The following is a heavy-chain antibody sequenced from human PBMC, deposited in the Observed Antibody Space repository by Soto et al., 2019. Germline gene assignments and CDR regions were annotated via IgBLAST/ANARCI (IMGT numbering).Heavy chain of an antibody. CDR1: GFTFSSYS. CDR2: ISSSSSTI. D-gene: IGHD3-3*01. J-gene: IGHJ4*02. V-gene: IGHV3-48*01. Sequence: GGSLRLSCAASGFTFSSYSMNWVRQAPGKGLEWVSYISSSSSTIYCADSVKGRFTISRDNAKNSLYLQMNSLRAEDTAVYYCATSRTIFGVTFDYWGQGTLVTVSS. CDR3: ATSRTIFGVTFDY.